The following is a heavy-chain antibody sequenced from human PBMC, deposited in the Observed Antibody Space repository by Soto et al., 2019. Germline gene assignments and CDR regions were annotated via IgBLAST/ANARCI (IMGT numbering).Heavy chain of an antibody. V-gene: IGHV4-39*01. J-gene: IGHJ4*02. D-gene: IGHD4-4*01. Sequence: SETLSLTCTVSGGSISSSSYYWGWIRQPPGKGLEWIGSIYYSGSTYYNPSLKSRVTISVDTSKNQFSLKLSSVTAADTAVYYCAGSRTTVIEFDYWGQGTLVTVSS. CDR2: IYYSGST. CDR3: AGSRTTVIEFDY. CDR1: GGSISSSSYY.